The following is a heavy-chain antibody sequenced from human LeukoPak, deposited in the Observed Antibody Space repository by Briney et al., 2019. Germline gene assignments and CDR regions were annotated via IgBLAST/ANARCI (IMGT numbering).Heavy chain of an antibody. D-gene: IGHD5-24*01. Sequence: RAGGSLRLSCAASGFTFSSYSMNWVRQAPGEGREGVSSISSSSSYIYYADSVKGRFTISRDNAKNSLYLQMNSLRAEDTAVYYCARDRWEMATIVFDYWGQGTLVTVSS. CDR2: ISSSSSYI. CDR1: GFTFSSYS. J-gene: IGHJ4*02. CDR3: ARDRWEMATIVFDY. V-gene: IGHV3-21*01.